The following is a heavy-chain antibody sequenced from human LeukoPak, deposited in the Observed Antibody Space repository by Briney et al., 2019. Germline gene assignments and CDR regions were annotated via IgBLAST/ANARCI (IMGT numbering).Heavy chain of an antibody. CDR2: VYYDGTS. Sequence: SETLSLTCTVSGGSINSHSYYWGWIRQPPGKGLEWIGSVYYDGTSYSNPSLKSRVAVFVDTSRDQFSLDLSFVTAADTALYYCVRHISTNTGYFDSCGQGTPVSVSS. D-gene: IGHD5-24*01. CDR3: VRHISTNTGYFDS. CDR1: GGSINSHSYY. V-gene: IGHV4-39*01. J-gene: IGHJ4*02.